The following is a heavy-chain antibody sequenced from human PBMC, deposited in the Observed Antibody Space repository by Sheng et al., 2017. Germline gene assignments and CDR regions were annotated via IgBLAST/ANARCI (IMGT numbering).Heavy chain of an antibody. D-gene: IGHD6-13*01. CDR2: IKQDGSGK. V-gene: IGHV3-7*01. CDR3: ARSWYSSSWYVY. Sequence: EVQLVESGGGLVQPGGSLRLSCAASGFTFSNYWMSWVRQAPGKGLEWVANIKQDGSGKYYVDSVKGRFTISRDNAKNSLYLQMNSLRAEDTALYYCARSWYSSSWYVYWGQGTLVTSPQ. CDR1: GFTFSNYW. J-gene: IGHJ4*02.